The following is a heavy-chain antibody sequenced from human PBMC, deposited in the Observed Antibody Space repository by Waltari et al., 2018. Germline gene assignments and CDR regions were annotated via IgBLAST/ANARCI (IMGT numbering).Heavy chain of an antibody. CDR1: GGSISSHY. J-gene: IGHJ5*02. CDR2: IYYSGST. V-gene: IGHV4-59*11. CDR3: ARGGAAALEGWFDP. Sequence: QVQLQESGPGLVKPSETLSLTCTVSGGSISSHYWSWIRQPPGKGLEWIGYIYYSGSTNYNPSLKSRVTISVDTSKNQFSLKLSSVTAADTAVYYCARGGAAALEGWFDPWGQGTLVTVSS. D-gene: IGHD6-13*01.